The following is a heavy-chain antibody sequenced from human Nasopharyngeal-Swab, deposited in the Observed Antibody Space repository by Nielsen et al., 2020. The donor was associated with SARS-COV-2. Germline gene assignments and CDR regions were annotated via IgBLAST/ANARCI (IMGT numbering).Heavy chain of an antibody. D-gene: IGHD4-11*01. V-gene: IGHV1-18*01. CDR3: ARDRRALHPYYYYYGMDV. CDR1: GYTFTSYG. J-gene: IGHJ6*02. CDR2: ISAYNGNT. Sequence: ASVKVSCKASGYTFTSYGIGWVRQAPGQGLEWMGWISAYNGNTNYAQKLQGRVTMTTDTSTSTAYMELRSLRSDDTAVYYCARDRRALHPYYYYYGMDVWGQGTTVTVSS.